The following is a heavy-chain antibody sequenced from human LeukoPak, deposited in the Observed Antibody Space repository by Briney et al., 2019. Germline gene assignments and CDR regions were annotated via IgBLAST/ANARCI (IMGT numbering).Heavy chain of an antibody. Sequence: ASVKVSCKASGYTFTSYGISWVRQAPGQGLEWMGWISAYNGNSNYAQKLQGRVTMTTDTSTSTAYMELRSLRSDDTAVYYCARDRYDFWSGYPKSSYYFDYWGQGTLVTVSS. J-gene: IGHJ4*02. CDR3: ARDRYDFWSGYPKSSYYFDY. V-gene: IGHV1-18*01. CDR2: ISAYNGNS. D-gene: IGHD3-3*01. CDR1: GYTFTSYG.